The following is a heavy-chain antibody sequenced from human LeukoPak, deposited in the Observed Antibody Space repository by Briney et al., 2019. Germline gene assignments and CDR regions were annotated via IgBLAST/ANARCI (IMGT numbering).Heavy chain of an antibody. CDR2: IKGDGSEI. D-gene: IGHD1-26*01. J-gene: IGHJ4*02. CDR1: GFSVSGYW. V-gene: IGHV3-7*03. CDR3: AKDKARSGSYYYFDY. Sequence: GGSLRLSCAVSGFSVSGYWMTWVRQAPGKGLEWVANIKGDGSEIYYVDSLKGRFTISRDNAKNSLYLQMHSLRAEDTALYYCAKDKARSGSYYYFDYWGQGTLVTVSS.